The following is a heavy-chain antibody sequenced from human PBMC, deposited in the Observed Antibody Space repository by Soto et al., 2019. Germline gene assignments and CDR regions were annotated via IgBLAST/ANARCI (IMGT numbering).Heavy chain of an antibody. CDR3: ARRGGGDSLFDS. CDR2: IFYGGGSGVA. D-gene: IGHD4-17*01. Sequence: SETLSLTCTVSGGSFSSSNYYWGWIRQSPGKGLEWIGNIFYGGGSGVAYYSPSLKSRVTISVDTSENQFSLNMRSLTAADTAVYFCARRGGGDSLFDSWGQGKLVTVSS. V-gene: IGHV4-39*01. J-gene: IGHJ4*02. CDR1: GGSFSSSNYY.